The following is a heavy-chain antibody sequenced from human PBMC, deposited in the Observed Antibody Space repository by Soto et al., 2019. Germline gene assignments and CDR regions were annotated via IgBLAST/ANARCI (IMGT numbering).Heavy chain of an antibody. CDR2: VNPSDGRA. CDR1: GYRLSNYY. D-gene: IGHD5-12*01. CDR3: ARAELIVAGQAFDS. Sequence: QVDLVQSGAEVKKPGASVKMSCKSSGYRLSNYYMHWVRQAPGQGLEWMGIVNPSDGRANYARKFQGRVTMTWDTSTNTLYMEVNSLRSDDTAIYYCARAELIVAGQAFDSWGQGTLVTVSS. V-gene: IGHV1-46*01. J-gene: IGHJ4*02.